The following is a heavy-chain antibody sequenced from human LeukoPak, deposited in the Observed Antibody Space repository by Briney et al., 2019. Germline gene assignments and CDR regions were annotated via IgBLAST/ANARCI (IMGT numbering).Heavy chain of an antibody. CDR3: ARNLYDYVWGSYSPAANFDY. V-gene: IGHV4-30-4*01. Sequence: SQTLSLTCTVSAGSTSSGDSYWSWIRQPPGKGLEWIGYIYYSGSTYYNPSLKSRVTISVDTSKNQFSLKLSSVTAADTAVYYCARNLYDYVWGSYSPAANFDYWGQGTLVTVSS. D-gene: IGHD3-16*01. CDR2: IYYSGST. J-gene: IGHJ4*02. CDR1: AGSTSSGDSY.